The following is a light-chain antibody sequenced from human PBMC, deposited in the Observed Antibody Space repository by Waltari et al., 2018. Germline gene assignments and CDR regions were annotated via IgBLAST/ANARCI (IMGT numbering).Light chain of an antibody. Sequence: DVVMTQSPLSLPVTLGQPASISCRSSQSLVYSDGNTYLNWFQQRPGQPPRRLIYNVSNRDSGVPDRFSGSRSGTDFTLKISRVEAEDVGVYYCMQGTHWPPYTFGQGTKLEIK. CDR2: NVS. J-gene: IGKJ2*01. V-gene: IGKV2-30*01. CDR1: QSLVYSDGNTY. CDR3: MQGTHWPPYT.